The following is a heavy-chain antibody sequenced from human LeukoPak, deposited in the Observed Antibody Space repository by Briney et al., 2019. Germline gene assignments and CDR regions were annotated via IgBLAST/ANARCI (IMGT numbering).Heavy chain of an antibody. CDR1: GGSFSGYF. CDR2: INHSGST. J-gene: IGHJ4*01. Sequence: SETLSLTCAVYGGSFSGYFWSWIRQPPGKGLEWIGEINHSGSTNYNPSLKSRVTISVDTSKNQFSLKLSYVTAADTAVYYCARGKSWIRPFFDYWGQGTLVTVSS. CDR3: ARGKSWIRPFFDY. D-gene: IGHD5-18*01. V-gene: IGHV4-34*01.